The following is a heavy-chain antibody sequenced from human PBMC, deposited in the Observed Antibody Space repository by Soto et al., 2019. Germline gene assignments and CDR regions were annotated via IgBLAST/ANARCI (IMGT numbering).Heavy chain of an antibody. D-gene: IGHD6-19*01. CDR3: ARGHIALAGTRSFDV. CDR2: ISYEGSNK. V-gene: IGHV3-30-3*01. Sequence: PGGSLRLSCAASGFTFSSYAMHWVRQAPGKGLEWVAVISYEGSNKYYAASVKGRFTISRDNSKKSLYLQMNSLRAEDTAVYYCARGHIALAGTRSFDVWGQGTTVTVSS. J-gene: IGHJ6*02. CDR1: GFTFSSYA.